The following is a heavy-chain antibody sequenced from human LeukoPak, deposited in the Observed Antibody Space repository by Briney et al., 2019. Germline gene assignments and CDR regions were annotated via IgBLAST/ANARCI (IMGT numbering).Heavy chain of an antibody. V-gene: IGHV1-18*01. CDR3: PVTTSAGTDRSFYFDY. D-gene: IGHD6-13*01. CDR1: GYSFTTYG. CDR2: ISTYNGNT. Sequence: ASLKVSCKPSGYSFTTYGISWVRQAPGQGLEWMGWISTYNGNTYYAQKVQARVTMTTDTSTSTAYVELRSLRSDDTAVYYCPVTTSAGTDRSFYFDYWGQGTLVTVSS. J-gene: IGHJ4*02.